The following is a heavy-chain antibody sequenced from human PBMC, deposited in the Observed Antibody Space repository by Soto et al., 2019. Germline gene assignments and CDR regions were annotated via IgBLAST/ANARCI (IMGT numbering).Heavy chain of an antibody. CDR2: ISTYNGNT. V-gene: IGHV1-18*04. D-gene: IGHD2-15*01. CDR3: ARRGAYYSGGTCYHFDY. CDR1: GYTFTTYG. Sequence: ASVKVSCKASGYTFTTYGISWVRQAPGQGLEWMGWISTYNGNTNYEQKLQGRVTMTTDTLTSTAYIELRSLRSADTAVYYCARRGAYYSGGTCYHFDYWGQGTLVTVSS. J-gene: IGHJ4*02.